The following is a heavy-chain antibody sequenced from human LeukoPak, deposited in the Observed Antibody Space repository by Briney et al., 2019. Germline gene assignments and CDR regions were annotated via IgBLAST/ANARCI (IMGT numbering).Heavy chain of an antibody. CDR2: ISGSGGST. CDR1: GFTFSSYA. J-gene: IGHJ4*02. CDR3: AKESRSYYDYVWGSYRIPLDD. Sequence: PGGSLRLSCAASGFTFSSYAMSWVRQAPGKGLEWVSAISGSGGSTYYADSVKGRFTISRDNSKNTLYLQMNSLRAEDTAVYYCAKESRSYYDYVWGSYRIPLDDWGQGTLVTVSS. V-gene: IGHV3-23*01. D-gene: IGHD3-16*02.